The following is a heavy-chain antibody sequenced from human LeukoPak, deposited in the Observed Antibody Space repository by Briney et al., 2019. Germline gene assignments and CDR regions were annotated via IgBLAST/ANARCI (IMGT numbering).Heavy chain of an antibody. J-gene: IGHJ4*02. V-gene: IGHV3-23*01. CDR1: GFTFSSSA. CDR3: ASYYDFWSGYYTYYFDY. Sequence: GGSLRLSCAASGFTFSSSAMSWVRQAPGKGLEWVSSISGSGSGGSTYYADSVKGRFTISRDNSKNTLYLQMNSLIAEDTAVYYCASYYDFWSGYYTYYFDYWGQGTLVTVSS. D-gene: IGHD3-3*01. CDR2: ISGSGSGGST.